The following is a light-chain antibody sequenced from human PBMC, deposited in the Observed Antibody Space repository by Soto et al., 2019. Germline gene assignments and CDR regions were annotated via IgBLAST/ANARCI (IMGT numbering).Light chain of an antibody. V-gene: IGKV1-12*01. CDR3: QQANSFPQYS. CDR2: AAS. J-gene: IGKJ2*03. CDR1: HDIRNS. Sequence: DIQMTQSPLSVSASVGDRVTIACRASHDIRNSLAWYQQKPGKAPNLLIYAASSLQSGVPSRFSGSGAGTDFSLTISSLQTEDFASYYCQQANSFPQYSFGQGTKLVIK.